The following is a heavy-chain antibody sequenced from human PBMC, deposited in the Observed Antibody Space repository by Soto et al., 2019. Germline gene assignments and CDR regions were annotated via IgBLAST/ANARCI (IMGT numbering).Heavy chain of an antibody. V-gene: IGHV3-30*18. CDR3: AKVSDLYSSGWYRYFDY. Sequence: GGSLRLSCAASGFTFSSYGMHWVRQAPGKGLEWVAVISYDGSNKYYADSVKGRFTISRDNSKNTLYLQMNSLRAEDTAVYYCAKVSDLYSSGWYRYFDYWGQGTLVTVPQ. D-gene: IGHD6-19*01. J-gene: IGHJ4*02. CDR1: GFTFSSYG. CDR2: ISYDGSNK.